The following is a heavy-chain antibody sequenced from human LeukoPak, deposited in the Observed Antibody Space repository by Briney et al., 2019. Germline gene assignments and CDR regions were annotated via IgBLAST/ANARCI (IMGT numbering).Heavy chain of an antibody. D-gene: IGHD5-18*01. V-gene: IGHV3-20*02. J-gene: IGHJ5*02. CDR2: INWNGGST. CDR3: ARAWIQLWFNWFDA. Sequence: GGSLRLSFAASGFTFDDYGMSWVRQAPGKGLEWVSGINWNGGSTGYAASVKGRFTISRDNAKNSLYLQMNSLRAEDTALYHCARAWIQLWFNWFDAWGQGTLVTVSS. CDR1: GFTFDDYG.